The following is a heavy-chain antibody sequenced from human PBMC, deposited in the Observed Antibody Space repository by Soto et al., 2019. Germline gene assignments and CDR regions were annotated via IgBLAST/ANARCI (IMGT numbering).Heavy chain of an antibody. V-gene: IGHV3-23*01. CDR1: GFTFSNYA. CDR3: AKALGGSGWYYFDY. D-gene: IGHD6-19*01. CDR2: INNSGGST. J-gene: IGHJ4*02. Sequence: GGSLRLSCVASGFTFSNYAMSWVRQAPGKGLEWVSGINNSGGSTYYADSVNGRVTISRDNSKNTLYLQMNSLRADDTAVYYCAKALGGSGWYYFDYWGQGVLVTVSS.